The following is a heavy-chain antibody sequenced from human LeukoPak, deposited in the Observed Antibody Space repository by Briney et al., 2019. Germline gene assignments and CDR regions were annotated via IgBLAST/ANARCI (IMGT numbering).Heavy chain of an antibody. J-gene: IGHJ5*02. V-gene: IGHV1-18*01. CDR1: GYTFTSYG. D-gene: IGHD6-13*01. CDR3: AVYVNSSSWYWWFDP. CDR2: ISACNGNT. Sequence: ASVTVSCTASGYTFTSYGISWVQQAPGQGLEWMGWISACNGNTNYAQKLQGRVTMTTDTSTSTAYMELRSLRSDDTAVYYCAVYVNSSSWYWWFDPWGQGTLVTVSS.